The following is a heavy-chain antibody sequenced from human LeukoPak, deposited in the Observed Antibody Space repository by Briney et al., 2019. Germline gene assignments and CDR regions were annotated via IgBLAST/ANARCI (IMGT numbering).Heavy chain of an antibody. J-gene: IGHJ4*02. Sequence: GGSLRLSCAASGFTFSSYGMSWVRQAPGKGLEWVSTIIISGSSTYYADSVKGRFTISRDNSKNTLYLQMSSLRAEDTAVYFCATMTAFDYWGQGTLVTVSS. CDR2: IIISGSST. D-gene: IGHD3-22*01. CDR1: GFTFSSYG. CDR3: ATMTAFDY. V-gene: IGHV3-23*01.